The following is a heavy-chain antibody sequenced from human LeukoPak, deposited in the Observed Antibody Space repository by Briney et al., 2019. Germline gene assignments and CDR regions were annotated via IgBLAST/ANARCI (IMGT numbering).Heavy chain of an antibody. CDR1: GFSFSTYW. CDR2: INPDGRTT. J-gene: IGHJ4*02. Sequence: PGGSLGLSCAASGFSFSTYWMHWVRQDEGKGLMWVSRINPDGRTTDYADSGKGRFSISRDNTTRTLYLKRNSLRAEDAAVYYCARGVGTFWGLPFWGQGTLVTVSS. CDR3: ARGVGTFWGLPF. D-gene: IGHD3-16*01. V-gene: IGHV3-74*01.